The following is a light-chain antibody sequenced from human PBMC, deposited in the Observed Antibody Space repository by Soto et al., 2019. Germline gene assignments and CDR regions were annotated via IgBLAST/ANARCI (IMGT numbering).Light chain of an antibody. Sequence: IQMTQSPSSLSASVVDRVTITCRASHGIRNDVGWYHQKPGKAPKILIYAGSSLQSGVPSRFSGSGSGTDFNLTISRLQPEDFATYYCLQDYNYPRTFGGGTK. CDR3: LQDYNYPRT. J-gene: IGKJ4*01. CDR2: AGS. CDR1: HGIRND. V-gene: IGKV1-6*01.